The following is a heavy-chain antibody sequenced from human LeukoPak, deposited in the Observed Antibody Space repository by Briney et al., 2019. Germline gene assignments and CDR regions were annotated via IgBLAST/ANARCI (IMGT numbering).Heavy chain of an antibody. D-gene: IGHD2-21*02. V-gene: IGHV4-61*02. J-gene: IGHJ3*02. CDR3: AREGGGIVVVTAIYDAFDI. CDR2: IYTSGST. CDR1: GGSISSGSYY. Sequence: SETLSLTCTVSGGSISSGSYYWSWIRQPAGKGLEWIGRIYTSGSTNYNPSLKSRVTISVATSKNQFSLKLSSVTAADTAVYYCAREGGGIVVVTAIYDAFDIWGQGTMVTVSS.